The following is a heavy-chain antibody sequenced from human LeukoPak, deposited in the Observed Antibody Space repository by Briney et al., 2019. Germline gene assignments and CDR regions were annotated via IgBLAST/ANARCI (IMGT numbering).Heavy chain of an antibody. CDR1: GFTFDDYA. CDR2: TSWNRGSI. D-gene: IGHD3-22*01. CDR3: AKGHEYYYDSSGYYLSYDAFDI. Sequence: PGGSLRLSCAASGFTFDDYALHWVRQAPGKGLEWVSGTSWNRGSIGYADSVKGRFTISRDNAKNSLYLQMNSLRAEDMALYYCAKGHEYYYDSSGYYLSYDAFDIWGQGTMVTVSS. J-gene: IGHJ3*02. V-gene: IGHV3-9*03.